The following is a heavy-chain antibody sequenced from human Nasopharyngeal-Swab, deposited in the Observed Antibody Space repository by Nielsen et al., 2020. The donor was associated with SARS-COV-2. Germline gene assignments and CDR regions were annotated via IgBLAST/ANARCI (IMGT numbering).Heavy chain of an antibody. CDR3: ARPAVTGTSGGYGH. J-gene: IGHJ5*02. V-gene: IGHV5-51*01. Sequence: VRQMPGKGLEWMGIIYPSDSDTRYSPSFRGQVTISADKSITTAYLHWSSLKASDTAVYYCARPAVTGTSGGYGHWGQGTPVTVSS. D-gene: IGHD6-19*01. CDR2: IYPSDSDT.